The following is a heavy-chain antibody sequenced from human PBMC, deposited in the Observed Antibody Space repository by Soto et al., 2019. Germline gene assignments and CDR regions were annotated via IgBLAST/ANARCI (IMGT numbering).Heavy chain of an antibody. Sequence: SETLSLTCTVSGGSISSGGYYWSWIRQHPGKGLEWIGYIYYSGSTYYNPSLKSRVTISVDTSKNQFSLKLSSVTAADTAVYYCARGLGIAAAGTSETFDYWGQGTLVTVSS. CDR3: ARGLGIAAAGTSETFDY. D-gene: IGHD6-13*01. CDR2: IYYSGST. V-gene: IGHV4-31*03. CDR1: GGSISSGGYY. J-gene: IGHJ4*02.